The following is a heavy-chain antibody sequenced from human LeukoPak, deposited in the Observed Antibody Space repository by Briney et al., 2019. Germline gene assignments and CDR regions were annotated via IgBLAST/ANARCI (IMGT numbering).Heavy chain of an antibody. J-gene: IGHJ3*02. CDR2: IIPILGIA. V-gene: IGHV1-69*02. CDR3: AFSLGATGAFDI. Sequence: GASVKVSCKASGGTFSSYTISWVRQAPGQGLEWMGRIIPILGIANYAQKFQGRVTITADKSTSTAYMELSSLRSEETAVYYCAFSLGATGAFDIWGQGTMVTVSS. CDR1: GGTFSSYT. D-gene: IGHD1-26*01.